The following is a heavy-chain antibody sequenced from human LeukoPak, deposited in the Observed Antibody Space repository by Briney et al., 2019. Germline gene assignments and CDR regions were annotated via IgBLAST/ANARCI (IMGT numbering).Heavy chain of an antibody. J-gene: IGHJ3*02. Sequence: GGSLRLSCAASGFTFSDYNMNWIRQARGKGLEWISYISHSGRTIYDADSVKGRFTISRDNAKNSLYLQMNSLRAEDTAVYYCAKPRKYSGNIEAFDIWGQGTMVTVSS. V-gene: IGHV3-11*01. CDR3: AKPRKYSGNIEAFDI. D-gene: IGHD1/OR15-1a*01. CDR1: GFTFSDYN. CDR2: ISHSGRTI.